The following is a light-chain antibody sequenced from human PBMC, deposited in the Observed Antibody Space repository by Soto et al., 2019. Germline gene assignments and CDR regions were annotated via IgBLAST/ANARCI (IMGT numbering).Light chain of an antibody. CDR3: SSYTASSTRV. V-gene: IGLV2-14*03. CDR2: EVI. CDR1: SSDVGAYDF. Sequence: QSVLPQPASVSWSPGQSNTISCTGTSSDVGAYDFVSWYQQHPDKAPKLMIYEVIYRPSGVSNRFSGSKSVNTATLTISGLQAEDEGNYYCSSYTASSTRVFGTGTKVTVL. J-gene: IGLJ1*01.